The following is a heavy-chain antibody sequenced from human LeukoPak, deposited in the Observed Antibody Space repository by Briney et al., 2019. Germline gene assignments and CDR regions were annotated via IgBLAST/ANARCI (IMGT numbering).Heavy chain of an antibody. V-gene: IGHV1-8*03. J-gene: IGHJ3*02. D-gene: IGHD2-21*01. CDR2: INPKSRNT. Sequence: ASVKVSCKASGDTFNSYDINWVRQAPGLGLEWMGWINPKSRNTGYAEQFRGRVTITGDASISTAYMELRSLTSNDTAVYYCARGRLWNFNDGFDIWGQGTMVTVSS. CDR1: GDTFNSYD. CDR3: ARGRLWNFNDGFDI.